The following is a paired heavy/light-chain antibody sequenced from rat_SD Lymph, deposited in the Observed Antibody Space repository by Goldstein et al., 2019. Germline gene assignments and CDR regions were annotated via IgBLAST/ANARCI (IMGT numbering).Light chain of an antibody. CDR2: STS. V-gene: IGKV4S21*01. J-gene: IGKJ5*01. CDR3: QQGSSNPLT. CDR1: SSISSNY. Sequence: AIVLNQSPSSIVASQGEKVTITCRASSSISSNYLHWYQQKPGAFPKLVIYSTSYRASGIPSRFSGSGSGTSYSFTISRVEAEDVATYYCQQGSSNPLTFGSGTKLEIK.
Heavy chain of an antibody. CDR1: GYSITDYL. CDR2: IDPEDGET. V-gene: IGHV1-8*01. D-gene: IGHD1-2*01. J-gene: IGHJ2*01. CDR3: ARRGDYYSSYGYFDY. Sequence: EVQLQQSGPELRRPGSSVKLSCKASGYSITDYLMHWVKHRPEHGLEWIGWIDPEDGETKYAQKFQSKATLTADTSSNTAYMQLSSLTSEDTATYFCARRGDYYSSYGYFDYWGQGVMVTVSS.